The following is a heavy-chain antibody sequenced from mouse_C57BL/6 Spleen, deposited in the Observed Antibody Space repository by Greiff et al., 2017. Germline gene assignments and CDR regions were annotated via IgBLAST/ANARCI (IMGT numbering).Heavy chain of an antibody. CDR2: ISDGGSYT. Sequence: EVKLVESGGGLVKPGGSLKLSCAASGFTFSSYAMSWVRQTPEKRLEWVATISDGGSYTYYPDNVKGRFTISRDNAKTNLYLHMSHLTSEDTAMYCCARDKEGDWYFDVWGTGTTVTVSS. V-gene: IGHV5-4*03. CDR3: ARDKEGDWYFDV. CDR1: GFTFSSYA. J-gene: IGHJ1*03.